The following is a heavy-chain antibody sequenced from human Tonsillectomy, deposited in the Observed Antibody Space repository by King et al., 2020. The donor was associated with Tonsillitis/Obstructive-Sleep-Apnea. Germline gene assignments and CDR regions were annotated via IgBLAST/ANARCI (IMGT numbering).Heavy chain of an antibody. Sequence: QLVQSGGGLVQPGGSLRLSCAASGFTFSSYWMSWVRQAPGKGLEWVANIKQDGTEKYYVYSVKGRFTISRENAKNSLYLQMNSLRAEDTAVYYCAREAWGSLDSWGQGTLVTVSS. D-gene: IGHD3-16*01. CDR3: AREAWGSLDS. CDR2: IKQDGTEK. CDR1: GFTFSSYW. J-gene: IGHJ4*02. V-gene: IGHV3-7*03.